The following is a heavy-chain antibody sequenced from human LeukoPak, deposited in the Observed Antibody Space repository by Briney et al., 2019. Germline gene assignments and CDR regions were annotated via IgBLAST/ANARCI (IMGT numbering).Heavy chain of an antibody. CDR3: ARDAVSTTTAGGIDY. D-gene: IGHD5/OR15-5a*01. J-gene: IGHJ4*02. CDR1: GYTFTNYG. CDR2: ISAYSGYT. V-gene: IGHV1-18*01. Sequence: GASVKVSCKASGYTFTNYGISWVRQAPGQGLEWMGRISAYSGYTHYAQKIQGRVTVTTEASTSTAYMELRSLTSYDTAVYYCARDAVSTTTAGGIDYWGQGTLVTVSS.